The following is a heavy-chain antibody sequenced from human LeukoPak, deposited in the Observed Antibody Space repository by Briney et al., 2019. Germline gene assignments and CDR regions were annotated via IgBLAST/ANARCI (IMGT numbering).Heavy chain of an antibody. J-gene: IGHJ5*02. D-gene: IGHD2-2*02. CDR3: ARQRYCSSTSCYTWFDP. CDR2: IYTSGST. CDR1: GGSISSYY. Sequence: PSETLSLTCTVSGGSISSYYWSWIRQPPGKGLEWIGYIYTSGSTNYNPSLKSRVTISVDASKNQFSLKLSSVTAADTAVYYCARQRYCSSTSCYTWFDPWGQGTLVTVPS. V-gene: IGHV4-4*09.